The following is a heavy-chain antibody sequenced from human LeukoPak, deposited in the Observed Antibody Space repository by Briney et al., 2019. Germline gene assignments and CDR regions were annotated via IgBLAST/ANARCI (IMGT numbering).Heavy chain of an antibody. J-gene: IGHJ4*02. V-gene: IGHV4-34*01. CDR3: ARLRNSYFDY. CDR1: GGSFSGYY. Sequence: TSETLSLTCAVYGGSFSGYYWSWIRQPPGKGLEWIGEINHSGSTNYNPSLKSRVTISIDTSKNQFSLKLSSVTAADTAVYYCARLRNSYFDYWGQGTLVTVSS. CDR2: INHSGST.